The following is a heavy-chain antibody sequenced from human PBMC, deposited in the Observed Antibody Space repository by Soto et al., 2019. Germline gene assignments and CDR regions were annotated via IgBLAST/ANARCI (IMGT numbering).Heavy chain of an antibody. D-gene: IGHD6-13*01. J-gene: IGHJ4*02. CDR1: GFTFSDYY. V-gene: IGHV3-11*01. CDR3: ARRSGTDKFFFDY. Sequence: GGSLRLSCAASGFTFSDYYMTWIRQAPGKGLEWVSYISSSGSTIYSADSVKGRFTISRDNAKNSLYLQMNSLRAEDTAVYYCARRSGTDKFFFDYWGQGALVTVSS. CDR2: ISSSGSTI.